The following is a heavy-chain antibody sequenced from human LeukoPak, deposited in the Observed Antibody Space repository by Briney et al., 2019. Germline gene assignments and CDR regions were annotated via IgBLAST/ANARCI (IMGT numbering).Heavy chain of an antibody. Sequence: ASVKVSCKASGYTFTSYGISWVRQAPGQGLEWMGWISAYNGNTNYAQKLQGRVTMTTDTSTSTAYMELRSLRSDDTAVYYCARYDYVWGSYRPPLHVSDYWGQGTLVTVSS. D-gene: IGHD3-16*02. CDR1: GYTFTSYG. J-gene: IGHJ4*02. V-gene: IGHV1-18*01. CDR2: ISAYNGNT. CDR3: ARYDYVWGSYRPPLHVSDY.